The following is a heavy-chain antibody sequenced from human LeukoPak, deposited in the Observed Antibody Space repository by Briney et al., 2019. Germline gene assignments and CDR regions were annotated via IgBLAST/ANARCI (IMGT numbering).Heavy chain of an antibody. CDR2: ISSSSSYI. CDR3: ARARTVVDSIPDY. D-gene: IGHD4-23*01. V-gene: IGHV3-21*01. CDR1: GFTFSSYS. J-gene: IGHJ4*02. Sequence: GGSLRLSCAASGFTFSSYSMNWVRQAPGKGLEWVSSISSSSSYIYYADSVEGRFTISRDNAKNSLYLQMNSLRAEDTAVYYCARARTVVDSIPDYWGQGTLVTVSS.